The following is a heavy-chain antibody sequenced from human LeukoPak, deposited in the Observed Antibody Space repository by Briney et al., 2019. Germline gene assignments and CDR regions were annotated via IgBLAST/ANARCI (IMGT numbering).Heavy chain of an antibody. Sequence: GGSLRLFCAASGFTFTDYYMSWIRQAPGKGLEWVSDISSSGSTIYYADSVKGRFTMARDNTKNSLYLQMNSLRAEDTAVYYCAREEAGQPQYWGQGTLVTVSS. CDR3: AREEAGQPQY. D-gene: IGHD6-25*01. CDR1: GFTFTDYY. J-gene: IGHJ4*02. CDR2: ISSSGSTI. V-gene: IGHV3-11*01.